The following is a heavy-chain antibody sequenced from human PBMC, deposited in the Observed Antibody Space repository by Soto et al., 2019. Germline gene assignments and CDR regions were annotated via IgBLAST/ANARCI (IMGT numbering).Heavy chain of an antibody. Sequence: PGGSLRLSCAASGFILSNYGMTWVRQAPGKGLEWVSYISRSRGIYYADSVKGRFSISRDNAKNSLYLQMNSLRAEDTAVYYCARDVGPRYYFDYWGQGTLVTVSS. CDR1: GFILSNYG. V-gene: IGHV3-48*04. J-gene: IGHJ4*02. CDR2: ISRSRGI. CDR3: ARDVGPRYYFDY.